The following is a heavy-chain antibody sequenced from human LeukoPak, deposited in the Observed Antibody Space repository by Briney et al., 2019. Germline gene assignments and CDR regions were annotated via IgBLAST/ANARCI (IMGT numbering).Heavy chain of an antibody. Sequence: ASVKVSYKASGYTFTSYDINWVRQATGQGLEWMGWMNPNSGNTGYAQKFQGRVTMTRNTSISTAYMELSSLRSEDTAVYYCARGRLIAARWVDWGQGTLVTVSS. J-gene: IGHJ4*02. V-gene: IGHV1-8*01. D-gene: IGHD6-6*01. CDR3: ARGRLIAARWVD. CDR2: MNPNSGNT. CDR1: GYTFTSYD.